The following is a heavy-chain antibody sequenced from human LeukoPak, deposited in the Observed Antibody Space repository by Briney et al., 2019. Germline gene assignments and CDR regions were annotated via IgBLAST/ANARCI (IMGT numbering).Heavy chain of an antibody. CDR1: GGSFSGYY. D-gene: IGHD3-22*01. CDR3: ASRGRRAHSSGYKY. J-gene: IGHJ4*02. Sequence: SETLSLTCAVYGGSFSGYYWSWIRQPPGKGLQWIGEINHSGTNDYNPSLKSRVTISIDTSKNQFSLKLSSVTAADTAVYCCASRGRRAHSSGYKYWGQGTLVTVSS. V-gene: IGHV4-34*01. CDR2: INHSGTN.